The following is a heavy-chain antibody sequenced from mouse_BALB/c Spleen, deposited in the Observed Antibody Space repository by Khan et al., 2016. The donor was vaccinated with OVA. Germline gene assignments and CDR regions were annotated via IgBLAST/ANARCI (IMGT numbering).Heavy chain of an antibody. Sequence: QVQLKQSGAELAKPGASVKMSCKASGYTFTSHWMHWVKQRPGQGLEWIGYINPSTGYSEYNQKFKDKATLTADKSSSTAYMQLSSLTSDDSAVYYCANHGSSSAWFAYWGQGTLVTVSA. CDR1: GYTFTSHW. D-gene: IGHD1-1*01. CDR2: INPSTGYS. CDR3: ANHGSSSAWFAY. V-gene: IGHV1-7*01. J-gene: IGHJ3*01.